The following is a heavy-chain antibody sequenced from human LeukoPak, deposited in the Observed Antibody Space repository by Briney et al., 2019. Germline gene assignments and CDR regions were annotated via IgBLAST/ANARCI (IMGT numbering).Heavy chain of an antibody. J-gene: IGHJ4*02. V-gene: IGHV4-59*01. CDR3: ARAGAVAGTGVDY. Sequence: SETLSLTCTVSGGSIKSYYWSWIRQPPGKGLEWIGYIHYSGTTNYNPSLKSRVTISVDTSKNQFSLKLSPVTAADTAVYYCARAGAVAGTGVDYWGQGTLVTVSS. CDR2: IHYSGTT. CDR1: GGSIKSYY. D-gene: IGHD6-19*01.